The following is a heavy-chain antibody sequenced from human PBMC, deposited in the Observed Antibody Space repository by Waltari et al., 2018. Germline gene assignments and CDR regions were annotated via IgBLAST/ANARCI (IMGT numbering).Heavy chain of an antibody. CDR2: INHSGST. CDR3: ASLRVRGSYRYIGWFDP. J-gene: IGHJ5*02. Sequence: QVQLQQWGAGLLKPSETLSLTCAVYGGSFSGYYWSWIRQPPGKGLEWIGEINHSGSTNYNPSRKSRVTISVDTSKNQFSRKLSSVTAADTAVYYCASLRVRGSYRYIGWFDPWGQGTLVTVSS. D-gene: IGHD3-16*02. V-gene: IGHV4-34*01. CDR1: GGSFSGYY.